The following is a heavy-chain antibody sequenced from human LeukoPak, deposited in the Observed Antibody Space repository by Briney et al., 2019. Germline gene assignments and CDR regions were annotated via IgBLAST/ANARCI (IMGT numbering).Heavy chain of an antibody. CDR3: ASCSGGSCYYYYMDV. CDR1: GFTFTSFA. Sequence: GGSLRLSCAASGFTFTSFAMSWVRQAPGKGLEWVSYISSSGSTIYYADSVKGRFTISRDNAKNSLYLQMNSLRAEDTAVYYCASCSGGSCYYYYMDVWGKGTTVTVSS. D-gene: IGHD2-15*01. CDR2: ISSSGSTI. V-gene: IGHV3-48*03. J-gene: IGHJ6*03.